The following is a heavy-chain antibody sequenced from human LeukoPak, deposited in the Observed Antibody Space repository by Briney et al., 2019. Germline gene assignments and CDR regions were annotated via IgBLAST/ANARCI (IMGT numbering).Heavy chain of an antibody. J-gene: IGHJ5*01. CDR3: ARIGHDLYQTFDS. Sequence: LXXXASXFTFXXXXMGXXXXXPXXXXXXXANIHQHGSKENYVDSVKGRFTISRDNAKNSVFLQMNSLRAEDTALYYCARIGHDLYQTFDSWGHGTLITVSS. CDR2: IHQHGSKE. D-gene: IGHD2-2*01. CDR1: XFTFXXXX. V-gene: IGHV3-7*03.